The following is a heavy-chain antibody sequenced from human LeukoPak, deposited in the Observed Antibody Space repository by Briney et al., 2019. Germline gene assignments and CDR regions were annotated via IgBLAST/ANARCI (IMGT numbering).Heavy chain of an antibody. D-gene: IGHD6-13*01. CDR2: INWNTNSI. Sequence: GGSLRLSCAASGFTFDAYALEWVRQAPGKGVVWVSGINWNTNSIKYADSVKGRFTISRDNAKNSLYLQMNSLRAEDTALYYCAKGSSGWSTDAFDIWGQGTMVTVSS. J-gene: IGHJ3*02. CDR1: GFTFDAYA. V-gene: IGHV3-9*01. CDR3: AKGSSGWSTDAFDI.